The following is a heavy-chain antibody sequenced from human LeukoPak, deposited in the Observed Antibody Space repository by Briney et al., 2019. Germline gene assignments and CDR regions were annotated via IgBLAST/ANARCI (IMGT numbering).Heavy chain of an antibody. D-gene: IGHD2-2*01. Sequence: KPSETLSLTCTVSGGSISTYYWSWIRQPAGKGLEWIGRIYSSGSTNYNPSLESRVPMSVDTSQNQFSLKLSSVTAADTAVYYCVRESLVVFPYWFDPWGQGTLVTVSS. CDR2: IYSSGST. CDR3: VRESLVVFPYWFDP. V-gene: IGHV4-4*07. CDR1: GGSISTYY. J-gene: IGHJ5*02.